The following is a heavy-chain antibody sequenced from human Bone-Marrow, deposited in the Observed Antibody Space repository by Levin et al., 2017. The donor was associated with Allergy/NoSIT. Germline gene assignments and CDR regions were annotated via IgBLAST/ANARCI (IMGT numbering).Heavy chain of an antibody. D-gene: IGHD2-21*02. CDR2: MNPNSGNT. J-gene: IGHJ6*02. Sequence: ASVKVSCKASGYTFTSYDINWVRQATGQGLEWMGWMNPNSGNTGYAQKFQGRVTMTRNTSISTAYMELSSLRSEDTAVYYCASKYCGGDCPPGGYYYYGMDGWGQGTTVTVSS. V-gene: IGHV1-8*01. CDR3: ASKYCGGDCPPGGYYYYGMDG. CDR1: GYTFTSYD.